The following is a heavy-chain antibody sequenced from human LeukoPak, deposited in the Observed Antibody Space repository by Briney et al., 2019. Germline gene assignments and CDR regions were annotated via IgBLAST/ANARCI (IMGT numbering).Heavy chain of an antibody. CDR1: GFMFTRFT. D-gene: IGHD5-18*01. CDR3: ARESYGSDY. CDR2: ISTSSSSI. Sequence: PGGSLRLSCAASGFMFTRFTMNWVLQAPGKGLEWVSSISTSSSSIYYADSVKGRFTVSRDNAKNSLYLQMNSLRAEDTAVYYCARESYGSDYWGQGTLVTVSS. V-gene: IGHV3-21*01. J-gene: IGHJ4*02.